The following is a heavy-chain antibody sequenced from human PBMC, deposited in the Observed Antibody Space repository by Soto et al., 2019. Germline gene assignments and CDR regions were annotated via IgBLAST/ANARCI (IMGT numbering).Heavy chain of an antibody. CDR1: GASISGHF. V-gene: IGHV4-59*08. CDR2: VFNSGST. Sequence: QVQLQESGPGLVKPSETLSLTCTVSGASISGHFWSWIRQPPGQGLEWSAYVFNSGSTYNPSLKSRVTISVDTSKNQFSLELRSVIAADSAIYYCAINADVWGQGTTVTVSS. J-gene: IGHJ6*02. CDR3: AINADV.